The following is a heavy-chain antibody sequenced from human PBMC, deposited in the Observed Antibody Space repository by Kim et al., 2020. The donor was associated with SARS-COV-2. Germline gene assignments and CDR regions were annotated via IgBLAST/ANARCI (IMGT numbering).Heavy chain of an antibody. CDR2: IWYDGSKT. D-gene: IGHD6-25*01. CDR3: ATDEGSVGSPPGIDY. V-gene: IGHV3-30*02. J-gene: IGHJ4*02. CDR1: GFTFSGYG. Sequence: GGSLRLSCAASGFTFSGYGMHWVRQAPGKGLEWVALIWYDGSKTHYADSVRGRFTISRDNSRNTLYLQMNSLRAEDTAVYYCATDEGSVGSPPGIDYWGQGTQVTVSS.